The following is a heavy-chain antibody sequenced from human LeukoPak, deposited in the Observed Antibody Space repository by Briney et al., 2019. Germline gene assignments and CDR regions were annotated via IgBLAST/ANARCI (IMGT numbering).Heavy chain of an antibody. CDR2: ISGSGDST. J-gene: IGHJ4*02. CDR3: ARVSSSGYGVSSGLFY. Sequence: GGSLRLSCVASGFTLRSYVMNWVRQTPGKGLEWVSSISGSGDSTFYADSVKGRFSISRDNSKNTLYLQVNGLRTEDTAVYYCARVSSSGYGVSSGLFYWGQGTLVTVSS. CDR1: GFTLRSYV. D-gene: IGHD5-18*01. V-gene: IGHV3-23*01.